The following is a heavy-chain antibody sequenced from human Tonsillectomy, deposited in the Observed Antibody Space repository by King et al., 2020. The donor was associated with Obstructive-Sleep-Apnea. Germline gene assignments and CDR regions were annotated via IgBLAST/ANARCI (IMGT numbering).Heavy chain of an antibody. V-gene: IGHV3-48*01. CDR3: AREGYCSSTSCSVDTFNI. Sequence: VQLVQSGGGLVQPGGSLRLSCAASGFTFIRYSMNWVRQAPGKGLEWVSYISSSSSTLYYADSAKGRFTISRDNAKNSLFLQMNSLRVEDTAVYYCAREGYCSSTSCSVDTFNIWGQGTMVTVSS. D-gene: IGHD2-2*01. J-gene: IGHJ3*02. CDR2: ISSSSSTL. CDR1: GFTFIRYS.